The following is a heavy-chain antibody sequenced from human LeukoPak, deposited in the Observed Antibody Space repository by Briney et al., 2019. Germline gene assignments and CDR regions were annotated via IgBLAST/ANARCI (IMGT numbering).Heavy chain of an antibody. CDR3: ARGRMLYYYDSSGYPFDY. D-gene: IGHD3-22*01. CDR2: IKQDGSEK. CDR1: GFTLSSSW. Sequence: GGSLRLSCAASGFTLSSSWMSWVRQAPGKGLEWVANIKQDGSEKYYVDSVKGRFTISRDNAKNSLYLQMNSLRAEDTAVYYCARGRMLYYYDSSGYPFDYWGQGSLVTVSS. V-gene: IGHV3-7*04. J-gene: IGHJ4*02.